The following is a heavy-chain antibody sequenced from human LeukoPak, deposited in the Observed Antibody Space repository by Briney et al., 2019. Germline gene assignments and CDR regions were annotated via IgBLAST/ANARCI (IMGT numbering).Heavy chain of an antibody. J-gene: IGHJ5*02. V-gene: IGHV5-51*01. D-gene: IGHD2-2*01. CDR1: GYSFTSYW. CDR2: IYPGDSDT. Sequence: GESLKISCKGSGYSFTSYWIGWVRQMPGKGLEWMGIIYPGDSDTRYSPSFQGQVTISADKSISTAYLQWSSLKASDTAMYYCARLRKPYCSSTSCWFDPWGQGTLVTVSS. CDR3: ARLRKPYCSSTSCWFDP.